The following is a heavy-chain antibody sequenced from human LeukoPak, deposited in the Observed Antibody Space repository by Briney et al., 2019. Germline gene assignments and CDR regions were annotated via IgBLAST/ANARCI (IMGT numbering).Heavy chain of an antibody. V-gene: IGHV3-21*01. Sequence: GGSLRLSCAASGFTFSSYSMNWVRQAPGKGLEWVSSISSSSSYIYYADSVKGRFTISRDNAKNSLYLQMNSLRAEDTAVYYCARVPSSSWTLYYYYYMDVWGKGTTVTISS. CDR3: ARVPSSSWTLYYYYYMDV. D-gene: IGHD6-13*01. J-gene: IGHJ6*03. CDR1: GFTFSSYS. CDR2: ISSSSSYI.